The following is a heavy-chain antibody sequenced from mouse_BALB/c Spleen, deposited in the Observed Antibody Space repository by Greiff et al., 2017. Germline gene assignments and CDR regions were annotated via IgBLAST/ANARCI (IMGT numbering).Heavy chain of an antibody. CDR3: AIITTATSDYFDY. D-gene: IGHD1-2*01. Sequence: EVQLVESGGGLVQPGGSRKLSFEASGFTFSSFGMHWVRQAPEKGLVWVAYISSDSSTIYYAVTVKGRFPISRDIPKNTLFLQMTSLRSEDTAMDYCAIITTATSDYFDYWGQGTTLTVSS. J-gene: IGHJ2*01. V-gene: IGHV5-17*02. CDR2: ISSDSSTI. CDR1: GFTFSSFG.